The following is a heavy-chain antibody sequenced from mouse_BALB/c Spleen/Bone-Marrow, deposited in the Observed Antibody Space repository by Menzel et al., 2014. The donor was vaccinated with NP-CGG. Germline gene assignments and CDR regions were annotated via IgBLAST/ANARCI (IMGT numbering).Heavy chain of an antibody. D-gene: IGHD2-14*01. Sequence: VQRVESGPGLVAPSQSLSITCAVSGFSLTNYGVHWVRQPPGKGLEWLGVIWAGGSTNYNSTLMSRLSISKDNSKSXVFLKMNSLQTDDTAMYYCARDRGGYGYAMDYWGQGTSVTVSS. V-gene: IGHV2-9*02. CDR3: ARDRGGYGYAMDY. CDR1: GFSLTNYG. J-gene: IGHJ4*01. CDR2: IWAGGST.